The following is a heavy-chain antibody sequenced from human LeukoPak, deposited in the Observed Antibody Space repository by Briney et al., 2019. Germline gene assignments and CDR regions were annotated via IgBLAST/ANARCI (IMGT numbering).Heavy chain of an antibody. D-gene: IGHD3-10*01. CDR3: ARVGLGGSGSYYAFDY. J-gene: IGHJ4*02. Sequence: GASVKVSCKASGGTFSSYAISWVRQAPGQGLEWMGGIIPIFGTANYAQKFQGRVTITADESTSTAYMELSSLRSEDTAVYYCARVGLGGSGSYYAFDYWGQGTLVTVSS. CDR1: GGTFSSYA. CDR2: IIPIFGTA. V-gene: IGHV1-69*01.